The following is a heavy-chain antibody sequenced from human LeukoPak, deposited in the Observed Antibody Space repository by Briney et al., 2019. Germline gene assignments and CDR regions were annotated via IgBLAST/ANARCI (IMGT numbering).Heavy chain of an antibody. V-gene: IGHV1-69*06. CDR1: GYTFTGYY. CDR2: IIPIFGTA. J-gene: IGHJ5*02. D-gene: IGHD2-8*01. CDR3: ASLGPYEFDP. Sequence: SVKVSCKASGYTFTGYYMHWVRQAPGQGLEWMGGIIPIFGTANYAQKFQGRVTITADKSTSTAYMELSSLRSEDTAVYYCASLGPYEFDPWGQGTLVTVSS.